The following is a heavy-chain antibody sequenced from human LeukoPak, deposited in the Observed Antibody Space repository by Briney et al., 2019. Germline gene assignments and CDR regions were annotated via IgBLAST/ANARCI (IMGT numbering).Heavy chain of an antibody. V-gene: IGHV1-69*13. CDR2: IIPIFGTA. J-gene: IGHJ4*02. D-gene: IGHD5-18*01. CDR1: GGTFSSYA. Sequence: SVKVSCKASGGTFSSYAISWVRQAPGQGLEWMGGIIPIFGTANYAQKFQGRVTITADESTSTAYMELSSLRSEDTAVYYCASMTGYSYGKVGNWGQGTLVTVSS. CDR3: ASMTGYSYGKVGN.